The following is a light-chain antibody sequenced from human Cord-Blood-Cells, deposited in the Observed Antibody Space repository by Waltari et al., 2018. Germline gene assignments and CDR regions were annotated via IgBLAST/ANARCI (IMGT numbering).Light chain of an antibody. V-gene: IGKV1-13*02. CDR1: QGISSA. J-gene: IGKJ2*01. Sequence: AIQLTQSPSSLSASVGDRVTITCRASQGISSALVWYQQKPGKAPKLLSYDASNLESGVPSRFSGSGSGTDFTLTISSLQPEDFATYYCQQFNSYPHTFGQGTKLEIK. CDR2: DAS. CDR3: QQFNSYPHT.